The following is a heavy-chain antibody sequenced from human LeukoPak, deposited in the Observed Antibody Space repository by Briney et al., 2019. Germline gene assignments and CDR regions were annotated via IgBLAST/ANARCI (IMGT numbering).Heavy chain of an antibody. J-gene: IGHJ4*02. D-gene: IGHD6-13*01. CDR3: ARVLLAAAGTLN. CDR1: DFPFSNYA. V-gene: IGHV3-23*01. CDR2: ISVSGANT. Sequence: GGSLRLSCAASDFPFSNYAMSWVRQAPGKGLEWVSTISVSGANTYYADSVKGRFTISRDNSKNTLYLQMNSLRAEDTAVYYCARVLLAAAGTLNWGQGTLVTVSS.